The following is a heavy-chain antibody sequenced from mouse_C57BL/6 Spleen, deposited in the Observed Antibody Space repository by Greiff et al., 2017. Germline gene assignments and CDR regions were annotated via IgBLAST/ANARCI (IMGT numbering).Heavy chain of an antibody. CDR2: IYPGGGDT. V-gene: IGHV1-82*01. Sequence: QVQLQQSGPELVKPGASVKISCKASGYAFSSSWMNWVKQRPGKGLEWIGRIYPGGGDTNYNGKFKGKATLTADKSSNTAYLQLSSLTSEDSAVYVCARSDYYYCGSAMDDWGQGTSGTVSS. CDR3: ARSDYYYCGSAMDD. J-gene: IGHJ4*01. D-gene: IGHD1-1*01. CDR1: GYAFSSSW.